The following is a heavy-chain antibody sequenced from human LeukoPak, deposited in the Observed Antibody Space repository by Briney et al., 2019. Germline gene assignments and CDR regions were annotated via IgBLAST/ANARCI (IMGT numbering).Heavy chain of an antibody. Sequence: GGSLRLSCAASGFTFSSYGMHWVREAPGKGLEWVAVISYDGSIKYYADSVKGRFTISRDNSKNTLYLQMNSLRAEDTAVYYCAKGRTVVVPASSEFDYWGQGTLVTVSS. CDR2: ISYDGSIK. J-gene: IGHJ4*02. D-gene: IGHD2-2*01. CDR3: AKGRTVVVPASSEFDY. V-gene: IGHV3-30*18. CDR1: GFTFSSYG.